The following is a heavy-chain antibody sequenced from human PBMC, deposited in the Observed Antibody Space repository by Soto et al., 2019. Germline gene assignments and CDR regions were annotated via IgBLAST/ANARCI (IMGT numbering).Heavy chain of an antibody. CDR3: TRFYSSGCY. D-gene: IGHD6-19*01. CDR2: IRSKANSYAT. CDR1: GFTFSGSA. V-gene: IGHV3-73*01. Sequence: EVQLVESGGGLVQPGGSLKLSCAASGFTFSGSAMHWVRQASGKGLEWVGRIRSKANSYATAYAASVKGRFTISTDDSMNTAYLQMNSLKTEDTAVYYYTRFYSSGCYWGQGTLVTVSS. J-gene: IGHJ4*02.